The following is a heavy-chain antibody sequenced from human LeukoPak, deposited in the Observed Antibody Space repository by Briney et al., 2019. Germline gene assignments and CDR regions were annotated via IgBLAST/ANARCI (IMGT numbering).Heavy chain of an antibody. Sequence: ASVNVSCKASGYTFTRYGISWVRQAPAQGREWMGWISAYNGNTNYAQKLQGRVTMTTDTSTSTAYMELRSLRSDDAAVYYCARAWSGYDSYGMDVWGQGTTVTVSS. CDR3: ARAWSGYDSYGMDV. CDR2: ISAYNGNT. D-gene: IGHD5-12*01. V-gene: IGHV1-18*01. J-gene: IGHJ6*02. CDR1: GYTFTRYG.